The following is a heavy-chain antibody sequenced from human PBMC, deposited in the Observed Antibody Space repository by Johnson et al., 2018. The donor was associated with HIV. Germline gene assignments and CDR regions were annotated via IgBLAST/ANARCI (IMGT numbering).Heavy chain of an antibody. D-gene: IGHD1-26*01. J-gene: IGHJ3*02. CDR3: ARDFRSVGANDAFDI. CDR2: ITSNGDSP. CDR1: GFTFSSYA. V-gene: IGHV3-64*01. Sequence: VQLVESGGGVVQPGRSPRLSCAASGFTFSSYAMHWVRQAPGKGLEYVSAITSNGDSPYYANSVKGRFTISRDNAKNKLYLQMGSLRAEDTAVYYCARDFRSVGANDAFDIWGQGTMVTVSS.